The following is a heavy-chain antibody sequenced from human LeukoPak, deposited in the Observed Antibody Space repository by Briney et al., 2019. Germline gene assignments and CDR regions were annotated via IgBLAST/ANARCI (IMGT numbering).Heavy chain of an antibody. V-gene: IGHV3-23*01. CDR1: GLTFSSYA. CDR3: AKPPRGSGADY. D-gene: IGHD3-10*01. Sequence: GGSLRLSCAASGLTFSSYAMNWVRQAPGKGLEWVSSISGSGGSTYYADSVKGRFTISRDNSKNTLYLHMNSLRAEDTAVYYCAKPPRGSGADYWGQGTLVTVSS. CDR2: ISGSGGST. J-gene: IGHJ4*02.